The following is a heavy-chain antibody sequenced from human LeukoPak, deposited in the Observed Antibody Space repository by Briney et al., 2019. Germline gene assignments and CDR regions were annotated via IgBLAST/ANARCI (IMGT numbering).Heavy chain of an antibody. CDR1: GYTFTSYY. CDR2: INPTSGDT. V-gene: IGHV1-46*01. Sequence: GASVKVSCKASGYTFTSYYVHWVRQAPGQGLEWMGIINPTSGDTDYAQNFQGRVTMTRDMSTSTVYMELSSLRSDDTAVYYCARYGFSSVWQGGWHAFDIWGLGTMVTVSS. CDR3: ARYGFSSVWQGGWHAFDI. D-gene: IGHD6-25*01. J-gene: IGHJ3*02.